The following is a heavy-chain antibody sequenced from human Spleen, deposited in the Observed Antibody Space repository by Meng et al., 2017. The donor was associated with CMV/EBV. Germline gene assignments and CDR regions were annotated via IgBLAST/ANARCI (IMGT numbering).Heavy chain of an antibody. D-gene: IGHD2-8*01. CDR2: ISGGGDNT. V-gene: IGHV3-23*01. CDR1: GFTFSNSG. CDR3: ARVPSCTNGVCYHYFDL. Sequence: GESLKISCAASGFTFSNSGMSWVRQAPGKGLDWVSTISGGGDNTHYADSVKGRFTISRDNSKDTLYLQMSSLRVEDTGVYYCARVPSCTNGVCYHYFDLWGRGTVVTVSS. J-gene: IGHJ2*01.